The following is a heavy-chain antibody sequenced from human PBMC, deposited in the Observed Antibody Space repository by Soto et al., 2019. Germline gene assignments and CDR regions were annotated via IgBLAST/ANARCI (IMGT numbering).Heavy chain of an antibody. CDR2: IYYSGST. J-gene: IGHJ4*02. D-gene: IGHD3-22*01. Sequence: TSETLSLTCAVYGGSFSGYYWTWIRQPPGKGLEWIGNIYYSGSTYYNPSLKSRVTISVDTSKNQFSLKLSSVTAADTAVYYCMLGSGWKDFDYWGQGTLVTVSS. V-gene: IGHV4-34*01. CDR3: MLGSGWKDFDY. CDR1: GGSFSGYY.